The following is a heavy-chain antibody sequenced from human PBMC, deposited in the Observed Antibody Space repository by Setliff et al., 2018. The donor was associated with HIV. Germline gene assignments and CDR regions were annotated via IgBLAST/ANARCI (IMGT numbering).Heavy chain of an antibody. D-gene: IGHD3-10*01. CDR2: IYIRGGTT. J-gene: IGHJ4*02. V-gene: IGHV4-61*09. CDR1: GASISDGTYY. Sequence: PSQTLSLTCAVSGASISDGTYYWSWIRQPAGKGLEWIGHIYIRGGTTNYSPSLKSRVTISLDTSKSQFSLRLSSVAAADTALYYCARRSTVARGVDCFDLWGQGTQVTVSS. CDR3: ARRSTVARGVDCFDL.